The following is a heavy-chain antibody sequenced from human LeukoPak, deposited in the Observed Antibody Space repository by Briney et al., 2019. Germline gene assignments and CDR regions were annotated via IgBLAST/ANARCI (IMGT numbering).Heavy chain of an antibody. J-gene: IGHJ4*02. CDR2: IYPGDSDT. CDR3: VVAAAGTGPHRY. V-gene: IGHV5-51*01. CDR1: GSPFTSYW. Sequence: GESLKISCQGSGSPFTSYWIGWVRQLPGKGLEWMGIIYPGDSDTRYSPSFQGQVTISADKSISTAYLQWSSLKASDAAMYYCVVAAAGTGPHRYWGQGTLVTVSS. D-gene: IGHD6-13*01.